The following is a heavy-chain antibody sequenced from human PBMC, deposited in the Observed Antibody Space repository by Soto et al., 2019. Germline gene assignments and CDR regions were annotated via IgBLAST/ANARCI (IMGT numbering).Heavy chain of an antibody. CDR2: ISGSGGST. D-gene: IGHD6-13*01. V-gene: IGHV3-23*01. CDR3: AKWGYSSSWYVGVSWFDP. J-gene: IGHJ5*02. CDR1: GFTFSSYA. Sequence: GSLRLSCAASGFTFSSYAMSWVRQAPGKGLEWVSAISGSGGSTYYADSVKGRFTISRDNSKNTLYLQMNSLRAEDTAVYYCAKWGYSSSWYVGVSWFDPWGQGTLVTVSS.